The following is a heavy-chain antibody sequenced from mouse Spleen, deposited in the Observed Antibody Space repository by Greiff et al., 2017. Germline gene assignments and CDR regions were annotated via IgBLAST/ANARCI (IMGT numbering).Heavy chain of an antibody. D-gene: IGHD2-3*01. J-gene: IGHJ2*01. V-gene: IGHV1-81*01. CDR3: ARGADGYFDY. CDR2: IYPRSGNT. CDR1: GYTFTSYG. Sequence: VNVVESGAELARPGASVKLSCKASGYTFTSYGISWVKQRTGQGLEWIGEIYPRSGNTYYNEKFKGKATLTADKSSSTAYMELRSLTSEDSAVYFCARGADGYFDYWGQGTTLTVSS.